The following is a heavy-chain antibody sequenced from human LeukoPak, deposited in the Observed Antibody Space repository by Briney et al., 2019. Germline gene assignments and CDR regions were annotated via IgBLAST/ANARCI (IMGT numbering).Heavy chain of an antibody. CDR2: INPSGGST. J-gene: IGHJ5*02. V-gene: IGHV1-46*01. Sequence: ASVKVSCKASGYTFTSYYMHWVRQAPGQGLEWMGIINPSGGSTSYAQKFQGRVTMTRDTSTSTVYMELSSPRSEDTAVYYCARDPFTRFGELFGWFDPWGQGTLVTVSS. CDR3: ARDPFTRFGELFGWFDP. D-gene: IGHD3-10*01. CDR1: GYTFTSYY.